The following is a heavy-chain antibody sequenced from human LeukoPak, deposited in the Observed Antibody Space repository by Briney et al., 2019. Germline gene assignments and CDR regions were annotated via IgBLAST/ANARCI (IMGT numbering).Heavy chain of an antibody. CDR2: INPNSGGT. CDR1: GYTFTGYY. V-gene: IGHV1-2*02. CDR3: ARLNWKDAFDI. J-gene: IGHJ3*02. D-gene: IGHD1-1*01. Sequence: SVKVSCKASGYTFTGYYMHWVRQAPAQGLEWMGWINPNSGGTNYAQKFQGKVNMTRDTSNSTAYMELSRLRSDDTAVYYCARLNWKDAFDIWGQGTMVTISS.